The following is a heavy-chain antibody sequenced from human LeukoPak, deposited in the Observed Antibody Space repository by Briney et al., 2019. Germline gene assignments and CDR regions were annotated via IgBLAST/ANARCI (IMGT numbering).Heavy chain of an antibody. CDR3: ASHYYASSGSLFDS. J-gene: IGHJ4*02. Sequence: KPSETLSLTCAVSGYSIGSGYYWVWIRQPPGKGLEGIGSVYHTGSTYYHPSLKRRVTISLDTSKHQFSLRLTSVTDEDTALYYCASHYYASSGSLFDSWGRGSLVTVSS. D-gene: IGHD3-22*01. CDR2: VYHTGST. V-gene: IGHV4-38-2*01. CDR1: GYSIGSGYY.